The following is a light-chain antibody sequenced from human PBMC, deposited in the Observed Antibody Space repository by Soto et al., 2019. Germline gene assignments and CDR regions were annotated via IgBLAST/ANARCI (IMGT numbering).Light chain of an antibody. CDR1: SSNIGNNY. J-gene: IGLJ1*01. CDR2: ENN. Sequence: QSALTQPPSVSAAPGQKVTISCSGSSSNIGNNYVSWYQQLPGTAPKLLIYENNKRPSGIPDRFSGSKSGTSATLGITGLQTGDEADYYGATEDNSLSAYVVGTITNVNVL. CDR3: ATEDNSLSAYV. V-gene: IGLV1-51*02.